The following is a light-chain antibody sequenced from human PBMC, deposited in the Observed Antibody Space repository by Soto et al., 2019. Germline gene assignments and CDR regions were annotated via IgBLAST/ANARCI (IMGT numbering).Light chain of an antibody. CDR3: HQYGSSPPFG. CDR2: AAS. J-gene: IGKJ2*03. CDR1: QSVNGNF. Sequence: EIVLTQSPGTLSLSPGARATLSCRASQSVNGNFLAWYQQKPGQAPRLLIYAASSRATGVPDRFSGSGSGTDFSLTISRLEPEDFAVYYCHQYGSSPPFGFGQGTKVEIK. V-gene: IGKV3-20*01.